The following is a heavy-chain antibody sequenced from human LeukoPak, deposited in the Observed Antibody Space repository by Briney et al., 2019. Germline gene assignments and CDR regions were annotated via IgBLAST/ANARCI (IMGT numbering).Heavy chain of an antibody. D-gene: IGHD4-17*01. CDR1: GFTFSSYG. CDR2: IWYDGSNK. V-gene: IGHV3-33*06. CDR3: AKDLGPMTTVTPVGFDY. J-gene: IGHJ4*02. Sequence: GGSLRLSCAASGFTFSSYGMHWVRQAPGKGLEWVAVIWYDGSNKYYADSVKGRFTISRDNSKNTLYLQMNSLRAEDTAVYYCAKDLGPMTTVTPVGFDYWGQGTPVTVSS.